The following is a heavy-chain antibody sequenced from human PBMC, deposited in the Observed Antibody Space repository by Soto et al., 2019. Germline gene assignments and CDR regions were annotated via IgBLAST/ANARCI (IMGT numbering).Heavy chain of an antibody. CDR2: ISGSGGST. D-gene: IGHD2-2*02. Sequence: EVQLLESGGGLVQPGGSLRLSCAASGFTFSSYAMSWVRQAPGKGLEWVSAISGSGGSTYYADSVKGRFTISRDNSKNPLYLQMNSLRAEDTAVYYCAKGSRRKDIVVVPAAITGDFDYWGQGTLVTVSS. CDR1: GFTFSSYA. V-gene: IGHV3-23*01. J-gene: IGHJ4*02. CDR3: AKGSRRKDIVVVPAAITGDFDY.